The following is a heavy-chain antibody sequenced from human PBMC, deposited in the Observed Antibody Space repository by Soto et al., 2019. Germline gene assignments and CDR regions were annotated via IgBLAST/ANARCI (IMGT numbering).Heavy chain of an antibody. CDR1: GGSIRNGDYY. CDR3: VTVNLVGAAYYFDY. Sequence: QVQLQEWGPGRVKPSQTLSLTCTVSGGSIRNGDYYWGWIRQPPGQGLEWIGYVYYSETTYSHQYLKRLVTISMDTTEDEFSLRLSSVTAADTAVYYCVTVNLVGAAYYFDYWGPGTLVTVSS. D-gene: IGHD1-26*01. J-gene: IGHJ4*01. V-gene: IGHV4-30-4*01. CDR2: VYYSETT.